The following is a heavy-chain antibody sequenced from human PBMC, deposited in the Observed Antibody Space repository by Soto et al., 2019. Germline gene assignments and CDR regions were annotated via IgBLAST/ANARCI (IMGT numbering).Heavy chain of an antibody. CDR2: ISGSGNTT. J-gene: IGHJ4*02. V-gene: IGHV3-23*01. D-gene: IGHD6-13*01. CDR3: AKDLSCSWYPQY. CDR1: GFTFSSYA. Sequence: EVQLLESGGGLVQPGGSLRLSCAASGFTFSSYAMTWVRRAPGKGLEWVSAISGSGNTTYYADSVKGRFTISRDSSRYTLYLQMNSLRAEDTAVYFCAKDLSCSWYPQYWGQGTLVTVSS.